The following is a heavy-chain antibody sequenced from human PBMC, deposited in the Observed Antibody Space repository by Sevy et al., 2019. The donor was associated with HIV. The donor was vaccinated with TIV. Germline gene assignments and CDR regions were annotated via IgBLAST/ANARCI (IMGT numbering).Heavy chain of an antibody. CDR1: GYTFTGYY. V-gene: IGHV1-2*02. J-gene: IGHJ6*02. CDR2: INPNSGGT. CDR3: ARDGDGYNPQYYYYYYGMDV. D-gene: IGHD5-12*01. Sequence: ASVKVSCKASGYTFTGYYMHWVRQAPGQGLEWMGWINPNSGGTNYAQKFQGRVTMTRDTSISTAYMELSRLRSDDTAVYYCARDGDGYNPQYYYYYYGMDVWGQGTTVTVSS.